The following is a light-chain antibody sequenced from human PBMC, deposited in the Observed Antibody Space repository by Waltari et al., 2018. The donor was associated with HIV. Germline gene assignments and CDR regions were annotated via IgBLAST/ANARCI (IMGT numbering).Light chain of an antibody. J-gene: IGKJ2*03. CDR3: QQRTNWPPYS. CDR2: DAS. CDR1: QSVGSY. V-gene: IGKV3-11*01. Sequence: EIVLTQSPATLSLSPWERATLSCRASQSVGSYLAWYQQKPGQAPRLLIYDASNRATGITARFSGSGSGTDFTLTISSLEPEDFAVYYCQQRTNWPPYSFGQGTKLEIK.